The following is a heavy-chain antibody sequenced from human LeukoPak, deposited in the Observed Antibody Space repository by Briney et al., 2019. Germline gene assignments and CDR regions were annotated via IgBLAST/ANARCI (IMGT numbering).Heavy chain of an antibody. D-gene: IGHD3-16*01. V-gene: IGHV4-59*01. J-gene: IGHJ6*03. CDR3: ARDPRGGFYSYYMDV. Sequence: SETLSLTCTVSGGSISSYYWSWIRQPPGKGLEWIGYIYYSGSTNYNPSLKSRVTISVDTSKNQFSLKLSSVTAADTAVYYCARDPRGGFYSYYMDVWGKGTTVTVSS. CDR2: IYYSGST. CDR1: GGSISSYY.